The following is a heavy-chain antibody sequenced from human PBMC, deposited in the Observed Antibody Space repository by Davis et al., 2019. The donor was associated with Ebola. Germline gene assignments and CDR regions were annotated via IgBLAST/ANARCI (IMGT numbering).Heavy chain of an antibody. CDR3: ARSESTYYDFWSGYSYTNFFDY. Sequence: GESLKISCAASGFTFSQYWMQWVRQAPGKGLVWVAHIVSDGSSSTYADSVKGRFTISRDNTENTLYLQMNSLRVEDTAVYYCARSESTYYDFWSGYSYTNFFDYWGQGTLVTVSS. CDR1: GFTFSQYW. CDR2: IVSDGSSS. J-gene: IGHJ4*02. V-gene: IGHV3-74*03. D-gene: IGHD3-3*01.